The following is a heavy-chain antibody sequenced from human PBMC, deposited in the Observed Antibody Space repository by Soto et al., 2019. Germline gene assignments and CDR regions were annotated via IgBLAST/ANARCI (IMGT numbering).Heavy chain of an antibody. J-gene: IGHJ5*02. D-gene: IGHD3-3*01. CDR3: VVSGYEYNWFDP. CDR2: IIPILGIA. V-gene: IGHV1-69*02. CDR1: GGTFSSYT. Sequence: GASVKVSCKASGGTFSSYTISWVRQAPGQVLEWMGRIIPILGIANYAQKFQGRVTITADKSTSTAYMGLSSLRSEDTAVYYCVVSGYEYNWFDPWGQGTLVTVSS.